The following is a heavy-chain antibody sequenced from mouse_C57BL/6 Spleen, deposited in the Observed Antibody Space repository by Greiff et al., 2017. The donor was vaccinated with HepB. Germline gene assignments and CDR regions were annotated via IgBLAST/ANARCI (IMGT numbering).Heavy chain of an antibody. D-gene: IGHD1-1*01. Sequence: EVQRVESEGGLVQPGSSMKLSCTASGFTFSDYYMAWVRQVPEKGLEWVANINYDGSSTYYLDSLKSRFIISRDNAKNILYLQMSSLKSEDTATYYCARVLLRYRYAMDYWGQGTSVTVSS. CDR3: ARVLLRYRYAMDY. CDR1: GFTFSDYY. V-gene: IGHV5-16*01. J-gene: IGHJ4*01. CDR2: INYDGSST.